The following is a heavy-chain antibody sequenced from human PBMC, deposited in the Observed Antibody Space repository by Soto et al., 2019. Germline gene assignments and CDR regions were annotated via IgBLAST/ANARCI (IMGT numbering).Heavy chain of an antibody. D-gene: IGHD2-2*01. Sequence: QVQLQESGPGLVKPSQTLSLTCTVSGGSITSSGYYWSWIRQHPGEGLEWIGFTSNSGSTSYNPSIKSRVTISVDTSSNQFSLNLKSVTAADTDVYYCARGGGSTKVDYWGQGTLVTVSP. V-gene: IGHV4-31*03. CDR3: ARGGGSTKVDY. CDR1: GGSITSSGYY. CDR2: TSNSGST. J-gene: IGHJ4*02.